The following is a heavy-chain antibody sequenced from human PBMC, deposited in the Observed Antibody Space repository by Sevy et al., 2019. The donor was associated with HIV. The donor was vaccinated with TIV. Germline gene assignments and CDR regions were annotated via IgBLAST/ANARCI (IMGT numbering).Heavy chain of an antibody. J-gene: IGHJ5*02. CDR1: GFTFSSYA. CDR2: ISGSGGST. V-gene: IGHV3-23*01. CDR3: AKGGDYSPNEGWFDP. Sequence: GGPLRLSCAASGFTFSSYAMSWVRQAPGKGLEWVSAISGSGGSTYYADSVKGRFTISRDNSKNTLYLQMNSLRAEDTAVYYCAKGGDYSPNEGWFDPWGQGTLVTVSS. D-gene: IGHD4-4*01.